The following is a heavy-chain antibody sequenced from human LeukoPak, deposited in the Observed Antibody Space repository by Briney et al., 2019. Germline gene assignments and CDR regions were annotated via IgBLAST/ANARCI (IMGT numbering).Heavy chain of an antibody. Sequence: PGGSLRLSCAASGFIFSSYAMSWVRQAPGKGLEWVSAISGGGDNTYCAASVKGRFTTTRDNSKNTLYLQMNSLRAEDTALYYCATPRSSYYYYGMDVWGQGTTVIVSS. CDR2: ISGGGDNT. CDR1: GFIFSSYA. V-gene: IGHV3-23*01. CDR3: ATPRSSYYYYGMDV. J-gene: IGHJ6*02.